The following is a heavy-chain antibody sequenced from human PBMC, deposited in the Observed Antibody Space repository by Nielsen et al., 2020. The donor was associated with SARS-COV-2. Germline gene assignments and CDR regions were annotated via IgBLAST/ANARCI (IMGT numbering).Heavy chain of an antibody. J-gene: IGHJ6*02. D-gene: IGHD6-13*01. Sequence: GGSLRLSCAASGFTFSSYEMNWVRQAPGKGLEWVSYISSSGSTIYYADSVKGRFTISRDNSKNTLYLQMNSLRAEDTAVYYCAKDPGYSSSWGAYYYYGMDVWGQGTTVTVSS. CDR1: GFTFSSYE. CDR2: ISSSGSTI. CDR3: AKDPGYSSSWGAYYYYGMDV. V-gene: IGHV3-48*03.